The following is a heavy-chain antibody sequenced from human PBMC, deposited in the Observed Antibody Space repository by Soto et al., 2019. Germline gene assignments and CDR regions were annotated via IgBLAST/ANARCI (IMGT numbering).Heavy chain of an antibody. CDR3: AKDNRRVDIGVLVPAAIKHYYYGMDV. J-gene: IGHJ6*02. CDR1: GFTFVDYS. Sequence: GGSLRLSCAASGFTFVDYSMHWVRQATGKGLEWVSLISWDGGSTYYADSVKGRFTISRDNSKNSLYLQMNSLRTEDTALYYCAKDNRRVDIGVLVPAAIKHYYYGMDVWGQGTTVTVSS. V-gene: IGHV3-43*01. CDR2: ISWDGGST. D-gene: IGHD2-2*01.